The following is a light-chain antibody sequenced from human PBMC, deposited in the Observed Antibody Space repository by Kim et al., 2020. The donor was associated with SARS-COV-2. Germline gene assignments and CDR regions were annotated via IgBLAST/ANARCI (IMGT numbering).Light chain of an antibody. CDR2: EVS. J-gene: IGLJ3*02. V-gene: IGLV2-8*01. CDR1: SSDVDDYKY. Sequence: GHSVTISCTGTSSDVDDYKYVSWFQHHPGKAPKLMIYEVSKRPSGVPDRFSGSKSGNTASLTVSGLQAEDEADYYCIAYAGSNNKVFGGGTQLTVL. CDR3: IAYAGSNNKV.